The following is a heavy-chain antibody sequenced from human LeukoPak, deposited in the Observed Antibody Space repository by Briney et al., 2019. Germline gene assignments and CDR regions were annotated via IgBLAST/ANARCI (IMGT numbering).Heavy chain of an antibody. Sequence: ASVKVSCKASGYTLTSYGISWVRQAPGQGLGWMGWISAYNGNTRYAQKLQGRVTMTTDSSTSTAYVELRSLRSDDTAAYYCARAGDIVVVPAAGGSYYYYMDVWGKGTTVTISS. J-gene: IGHJ6*03. CDR2: ISAYNGNT. V-gene: IGHV1-18*04. CDR3: ARAGDIVVVPAAGGSYYYYMDV. D-gene: IGHD2-2*01. CDR1: GYTLTSYG.